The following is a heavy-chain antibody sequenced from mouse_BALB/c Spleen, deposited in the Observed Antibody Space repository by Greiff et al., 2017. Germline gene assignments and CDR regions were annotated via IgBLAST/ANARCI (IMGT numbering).Heavy chain of an antibody. CDR3: ARSRSYYDYEASWFAY. Sequence: QVQLKESGAELVMPGTSVKVSCKASGYAFTNYLIEWVKQRPGQGLEWIGVINPGSGGTNYNEKFKGKATLTADKSSSTAYMQLSSLTSDDSAVYFCARSRSYYDYEASWFAYGGQGTRVTVPA. D-gene: IGHD2-4*01. J-gene: IGHJ3*01. CDR2: INPGSGGT. V-gene: IGHV1-54*01. CDR1: GYAFTNYL.